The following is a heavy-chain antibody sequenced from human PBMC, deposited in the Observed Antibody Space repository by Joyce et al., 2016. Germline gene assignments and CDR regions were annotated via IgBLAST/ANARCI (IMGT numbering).Heavy chain of an antibody. CDR2: INAGTGYT. D-gene: IGHD6-25*01. V-gene: IGHV1-3*01. J-gene: IGHJ6*02. CDR1: GYTFARYD. CDR3: ARKDIISGRYGLDV. Sequence: QVQLVQSGAEVKEPGASVKVSCKASGYTFARYDIHWLRQAPGQSLEWMGLINAGTGYTRYSQNFQGRVIIVRDTSASTGYMELTSLSSEDTAVYYCARKDIISGRYGLDVWGQGTTVTVSS.